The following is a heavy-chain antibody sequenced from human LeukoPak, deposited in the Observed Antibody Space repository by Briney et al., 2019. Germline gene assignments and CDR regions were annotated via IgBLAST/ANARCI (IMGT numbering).Heavy chain of an antibody. D-gene: IGHD5-18*01. V-gene: IGHV3-43*01. CDR2: ISWDAGRT. CDR1: GFTFDDYT. CDR3: AKADTTLDPFDH. Sequence: GGSLRLSCAASGFTFDDYTMHWVRQAPGKGLEWVSLISWDAGRTYYADSVKGRFTVSRDNSKNSLYLQMNSLRTEDTALYYCAKADTTLDPFDHWGQGTLVTVSS. J-gene: IGHJ4*02.